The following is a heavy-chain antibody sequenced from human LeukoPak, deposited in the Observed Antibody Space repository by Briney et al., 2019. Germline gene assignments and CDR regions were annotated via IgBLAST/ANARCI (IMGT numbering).Heavy chain of an antibody. V-gene: IGHV1-46*01. Sequence: ASVKVSCKASGYTFTTYYIHWIRQAPGQGLEWMGIIQPSGGSTTYAQKFQGRVTMTRDTSTSTVYMELSSLRSEDTAVYYCARGSNIRFLEWLFYYFDYWGQGTLVTVSS. CDR3: ARGSNIRFLEWLFYYFDY. CDR2: IQPSGGST. D-gene: IGHD3-3*01. CDR1: GYTFTTYY. J-gene: IGHJ4*02.